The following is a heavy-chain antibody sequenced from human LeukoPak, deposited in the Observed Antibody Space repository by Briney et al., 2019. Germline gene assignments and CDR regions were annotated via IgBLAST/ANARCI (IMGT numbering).Heavy chain of an antibody. CDR1: GYTFTGYY. CDR2: INPNSGGT. CDR3: ARMGDYGDYGGGSLFDY. V-gene: IGHV1-2*02. J-gene: IGHJ4*02. D-gene: IGHD4-17*01. Sequence: ASLKVSCKASGYTFTGYYMHWVRQAPGQGLEGMGWINPNSGGTNYAQKFQGRVTMTRDTSISTAYMELSRLRSDDTAVYYWARMGDYGDYGGGSLFDYWGQGTLVTVSS.